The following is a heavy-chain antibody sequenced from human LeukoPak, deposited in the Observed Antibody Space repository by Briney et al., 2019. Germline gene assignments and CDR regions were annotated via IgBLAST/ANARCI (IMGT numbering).Heavy chain of an antibody. J-gene: IGHJ4*01. D-gene: IGHD1-14*01. CDR2: ITSSSGTI. CDR1: GFTFSSYS. Sequence: GGSLGLSCSASGFTFSSYSMDWVRQAPGKGLEWLSYITSSSGTIYYADSVKGRLTVSRDNAKNSLYLQMNSLRDEDTAVYYCARDRTTLIDYWGQGIQVTVSS. CDR3: ARDRTTLIDY. V-gene: IGHV3-48*02.